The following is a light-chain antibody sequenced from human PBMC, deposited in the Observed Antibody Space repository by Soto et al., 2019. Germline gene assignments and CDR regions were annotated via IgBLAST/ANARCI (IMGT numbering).Light chain of an antibody. CDR2: AAS. J-gene: IGKJ1*01. V-gene: IGKV1-27*01. CDR3: QKYNSAPRT. Sequence: DLQMTQSPSSLSASVGDRVTITCRASQGISNFLAWYQQKSEKVPKLLIYAASTLQSGVPSRFSGSGSGTDFTLTISSLQPEDVATYYCQKYNSAPRTFGQGTKVEIK. CDR1: QGISNF.